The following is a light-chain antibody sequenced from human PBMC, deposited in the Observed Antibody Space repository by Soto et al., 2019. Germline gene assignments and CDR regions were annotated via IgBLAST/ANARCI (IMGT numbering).Light chain of an antibody. J-gene: IGKJ5*01. CDR2: GAS. CDR1: QSVSNRY. Sequence: EIVLTQSPGTLSLSPGERATLSCRASQSVSNRYLAWYQQKPGQAPRLLMSGASNRPTGIPDRFSGSGSETDFTLTISRLEPEDFAVYYCQQYGTTRITFGQGTRLEIK. CDR3: QQYGTTRIT. V-gene: IGKV3-20*01.